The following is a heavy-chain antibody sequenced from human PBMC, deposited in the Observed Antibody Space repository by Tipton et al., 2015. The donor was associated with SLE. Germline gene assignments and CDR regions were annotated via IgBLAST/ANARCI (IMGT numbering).Heavy chain of an antibody. D-gene: IGHD6-19*01. J-gene: IGHJ4*02. Sequence: TLSLTCTVSGGSISSGGYYWSWIRQHPGKGLEWIGYIDYSGSTYYNPSLKSRVTISVDTSKNQFSLKLSSVTAADTAVYYCATSPGYSSGWFRFDYWGQGTLVTVSS. CDR2: IDYSGST. V-gene: IGHV4-31*03. CDR3: ATSPGYSSGWFRFDY. CDR1: GGSISSGGYY.